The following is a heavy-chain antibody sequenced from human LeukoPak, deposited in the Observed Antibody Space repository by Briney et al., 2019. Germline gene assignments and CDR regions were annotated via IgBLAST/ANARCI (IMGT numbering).Heavy chain of an antibody. Sequence: PSETLSLTCTLHGGSFSGYYWSWLRQPPGKGLEWIGALTHGASNNQNPHFKGRVTISLDMSKNQFSLNLRSVTAADTGVYYCARGGQAVWLLVRLWGQGTLVSVSS. CDR3: ARGGQAVWLLVRL. CDR1: GGSFSGYY. J-gene: IGHJ1*01. D-gene: IGHD3-16*01. CDR2: LTHGASN. V-gene: IGHV4-34*01.